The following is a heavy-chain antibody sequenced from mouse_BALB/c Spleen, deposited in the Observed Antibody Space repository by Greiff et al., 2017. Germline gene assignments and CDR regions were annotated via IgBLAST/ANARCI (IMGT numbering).Heavy chain of an antibody. D-gene: IGHD2-4*01. V-gene: IGHV5-6-5*01. J-gene: IGHJ3*01. CDR1: GFTFSSYA. CDR3: AREDDYDEGWFAY. Sequence: EVKLMESGGGLVKPGGSLKLSCAASGFTFSSYAMSWVRQTPEKRLEWVASISSGGSTYYPDSVKGRFTISRDNARNILYLQMSSLRSEDTAMYYCAREDDYDEGWFAYWGQGTLVTVSA. CDR2: ISSGGST.